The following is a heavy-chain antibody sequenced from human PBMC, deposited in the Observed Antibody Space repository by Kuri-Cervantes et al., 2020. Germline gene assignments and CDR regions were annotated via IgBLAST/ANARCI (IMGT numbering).Heavy chain of an antibody. CDR2: ISYDGSNK. CDR1: GFTFSSYA. CDR3: ASSGYYGSGSYSVLWD. D-gene: IGHD3-10*01. V-gene: IGHV3-30-3*01. Sequence: GGSLRLSCAASGFTFSSYAMHWVRQAPGKGLEWVAVISYDGSNKYYADSVKGRFTISRDNSKNTLYLQMNSLRAEDTAVYYCASSGYYGSGSYSVLWDWGQGTLVTVSS. J-gene: IGHJ4*02.